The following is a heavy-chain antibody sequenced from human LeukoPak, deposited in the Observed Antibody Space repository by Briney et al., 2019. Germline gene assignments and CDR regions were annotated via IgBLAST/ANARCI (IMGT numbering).Heavy chain of an antibody. J-gene: IGHJ4*02. CDR1: GFTFSGYS. Sequence: PGGSLRLSCAASGFTFSGYSMNWVRQAPGKGLEWVSYISSSSTTTYYTDPVKGRFTISRDNDKKSLFLQMKSLRAEDTAVYYCARGGSGYSAYDFDYWGQRILVTVSS. CDR3: ARGGSGYSAYDFDY. CDR2: ISSSSTTT. V-gene: IGHV3-48*01. D-gene: IGHD5-12*01.